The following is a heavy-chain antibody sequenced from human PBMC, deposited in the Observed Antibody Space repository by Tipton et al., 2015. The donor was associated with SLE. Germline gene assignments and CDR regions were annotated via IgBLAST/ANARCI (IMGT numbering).Heavy chain of an antibody. D-gene: IGHD3-10*01. CDR2: IYTSGST. Sequence: GLVKPSETLSLTCTVSGGSISSTSYYWTWIRQPAGKGLEWIGHIYTSGSTNYNPSLKSRVTISIDTSKNQFSLKLSSVTAADTAVYYCARSWVREFLDAFDIWGQGTMVTVSS. J-gene: IGHJ3*02. CDR3: ARSWVREFLDAFDI. CDR1: GGSISSTSYY. V-gene: IGHV4-61*02.